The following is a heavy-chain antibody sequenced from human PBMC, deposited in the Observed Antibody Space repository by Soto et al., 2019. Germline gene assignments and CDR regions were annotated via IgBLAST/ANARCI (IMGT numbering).Heavy chain of an antibody. V-gene: IGHV3-23*01. J-gene: IGHJ4*02. D-gene: IGHD1-26*01. CDR1: GFTFSTYA. CDR3: AKERPRRSSGYFFEY. Sequence: EVQLLESGGKLVQPGGSLTLSCAASGFTFSTYAMAWVRQAPGKGLEWVSGVSASGLNTDYADPVKGRFYISRDNSKNTVSLHMNSLRAEDTALYYCAKERPRRSSGYFFEYCGQGTPVTVSS. CDR2: VSASGLNT.